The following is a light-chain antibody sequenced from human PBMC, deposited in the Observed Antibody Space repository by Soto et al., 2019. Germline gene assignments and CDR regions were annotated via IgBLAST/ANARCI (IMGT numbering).Light chain of an antibody. J-gene: IGLJ1*01. Sequence: QSVLTHPPSVSGAPGQRVTISCTGRSSNIGAGYDVHWYQQLPGTAPKLLIYGNSNRPSGVPDRFSGSKSGTSASLAITGLQAEAEADYYCQSYDSSLSGYVFGTGTKVTVL. CDR1: SSNIGAGYD. V-gene: IGLV1-40*01. CDR3: QSYDSSLSGYV. CDR2: GNS.